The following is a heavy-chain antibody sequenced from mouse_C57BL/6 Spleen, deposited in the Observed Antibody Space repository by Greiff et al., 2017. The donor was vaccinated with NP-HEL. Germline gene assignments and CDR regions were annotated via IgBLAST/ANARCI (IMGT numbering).Heavy chain of an antibody. Sequence: QVQLQQSGAELARPGASVKLSCKASGYTFTSYGISWVKQRPGQGLEWIGEIYPRSGNTYYNEKFKGKATLTADKSSSTAYMELRSLTSEDSAVYFCARPYDGYYWYFDVWGTGTTVTVSS. CDR2: IYPRSGNT. D-gene: IGHD2-3*01. J-gene: IGHJ1*03. CDR3: ARPYDGYYWYFDV. V-gene: IGHV1-81*01. CDR1: GYTFTSYG.